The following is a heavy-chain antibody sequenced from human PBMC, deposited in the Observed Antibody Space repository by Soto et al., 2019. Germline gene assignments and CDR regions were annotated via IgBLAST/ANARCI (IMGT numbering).Heavy chain of an antibody. D-gene: IGHD6-13*01. CDR3: ASSYGISWYGDY. CDR1: GGTFNNYP. CDR2: IIPISGTP. Sequence: QLQLVQSGAEVKKPGSSVEVSCKASGGTFNNYPVTWVRQAPGQGLEWMGGIIPISGTPNYAQKFEGRVTITADTSTSTVYMELSSLRSVDTAVYYCASSYGISWYGDYWGQGTLVTVSS. V-gene: IGHV1-69*06. J-gene: IGHJ4*02.